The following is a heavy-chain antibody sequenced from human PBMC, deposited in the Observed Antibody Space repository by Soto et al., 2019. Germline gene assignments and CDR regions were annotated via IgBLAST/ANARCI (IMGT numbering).Heavy chain of an antibody. CDR2: TSYDGSNT. J-gene: IGHJ6*02. D-gene: IGHD5-12*01. V-gene: IGHV3-30*18. CDR3: AKDAGYSGYDVYDYYYGMDV. CDR1: GFTFSLYG. Sequence: QLVESGGGVVQPGRSLRLSCAASGFTFSLYGMHWVRQAPGKGLEWVAVTSYDGSNTDYADSVKGRFTISRDNSKNTLYRQMSSLRAEDTALYYCAKDAGYSGYDVYDYYYGMDVWGQGTTVTVSS.